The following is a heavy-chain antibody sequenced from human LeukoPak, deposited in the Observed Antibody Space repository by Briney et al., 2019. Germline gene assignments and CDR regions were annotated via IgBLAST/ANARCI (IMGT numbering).Heavy chain of an antibody. CDR2: ISAYNGNT. V-gene: IGHV1-18*01. D-gene: IGHD6-13*01. J-gene: IGHJ6*02. CDR1: GYTFTSYG. CDR3: ARRAGSWSLHDYYYYGMDV. Sequence: ASVKVSCKASGYTFTSYGISWVRQAPGQRLEWMGWISAYNGNTNYAQKPQGRVTITTDTSTSTAYMELRSLRSDDTAVYYCARRAGSWSLHDYYYYGMDVWGQGTTATVSS.